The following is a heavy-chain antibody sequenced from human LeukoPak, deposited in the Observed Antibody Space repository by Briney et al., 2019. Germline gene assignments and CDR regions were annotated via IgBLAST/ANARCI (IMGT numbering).Heavy chain of an antibody. CDR3: ANNGHDTFDY. CDR1: GFTFSTYW. CDR2: INSDGSYT. J-gene: IGHJ4*02. V-gene: IGHV3-74*01. D-gene: IGHD1-1*01. Sequence: PGGSLRLSCAASGFTFSTYWMHGVRQAPGKGLVWVSHINSDGSYTNYADSVKGRFTISRDNTKNTLYLQMDSLRAEDTAVYYCANNGHDTFDYWGQGTLVTVSS.